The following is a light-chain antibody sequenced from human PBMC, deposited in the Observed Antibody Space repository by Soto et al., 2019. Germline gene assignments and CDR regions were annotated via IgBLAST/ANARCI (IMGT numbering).Light chain of an antibody. V-gene: IGKV3-20*01. Sequence: EIVLTQSPGTLSLSSGERATLSCRASQSVRSNYVACYQQKPGQALRLLICGASSRATGIPDRVVASGSWTSISRNISCLETEEFAVYYWPHYASSPHTFGGVAKVE. CDR1: QSVRSNY. CDR3: PHYASSPHT. J-gene: IGKJ4*01. CDR2: GAS.